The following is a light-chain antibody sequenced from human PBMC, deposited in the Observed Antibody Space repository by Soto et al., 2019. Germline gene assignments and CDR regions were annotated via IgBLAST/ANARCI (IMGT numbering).Light chain of an antibody. V-gene: IGKV3-20*01. CDR2: GAS. CDR3: QQYRSSPIT. Sequence: EIVLTHSPGTLSLYPWEIATLSCRASQSVISTYLAWYQQKPGQAPRLLIYGASSRATGIPDRFSGSGSGTDFTLTISRLEPEDFAVYYGQQYRSSPITFGQGTRLEIK. J-gene: IGKJ5*01. CDR1: QSVISTY.